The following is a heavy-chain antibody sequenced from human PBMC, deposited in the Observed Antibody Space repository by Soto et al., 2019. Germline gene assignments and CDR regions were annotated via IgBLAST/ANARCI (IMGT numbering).Heavy chain of an antibody. CDR2: ISYDGSNK. V-gene: IGHV3-30*18. CDR1: GFTFSSYG. CDR3: AKDHHYDSSEGYFDY. D-gene: IGHD3-22*01. J-gene: IGHJ4*02. Sequence: GGSLRLSCAASGFTFSSYGMHWVRQAPGKGLEWVAVISYDGSNKYYADSVKGRFTISRDNSKNTLYLQMNSLRAEDTAVYYCAKDHHYDSSEGYFDYWGQGTLVTVSS.